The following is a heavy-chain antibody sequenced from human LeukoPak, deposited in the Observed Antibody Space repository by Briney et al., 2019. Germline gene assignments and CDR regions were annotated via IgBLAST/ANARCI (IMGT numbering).Heavy chain of an antibody. Sequence: GGSLRLSCAASGFTVSSNYMSWVRQAPGKGLEWVSVIYSGGSTYYADSVKGRFTISRDNSKNTLYLQMNSLRAEDTAVYYCARGYGRAYSYGMDVWGQETTVTVSS. J-gene: IGHJ6*02. V-gene: IGHV3-66*02. CDR2: IYSGGST. CDR3: ARGYGRAYSYGMDV. CDR1: GFTVSSNY. D-gene: IGHD4-17*01.